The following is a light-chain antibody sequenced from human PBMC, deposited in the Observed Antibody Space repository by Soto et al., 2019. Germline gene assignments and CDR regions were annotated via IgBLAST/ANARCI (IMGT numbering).Light chain of an antibody. CDR1: QSVSSSY. CDR3: QQYGSSPIT. CDR2: GTS. J-gene: IGKJ5*01. V-gene: IGKV3-20*01. Sequence: EIVLTQSPGTLSFSPGERATLSCRASQSVSSSYLAWYQQKPGQAPRLLIYGTSNKATGIPDRFSGSGSGTDFTLTISRLEPEDFAVYYCQQYGSSPITLGQGTRLEIK.